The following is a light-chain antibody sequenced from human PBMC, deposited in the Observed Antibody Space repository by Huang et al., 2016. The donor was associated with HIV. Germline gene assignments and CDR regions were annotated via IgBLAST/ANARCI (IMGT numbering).Light chain of an antibody. CDR1: QSVSSY. CDR2: DAS. V-gene: IGKV3-11*01. Sequence: EIVLTQSPATLSLSPGDRATLSCRASQSVSSYLAWYQQRPGQAPRLLIYDASNRATGIPARFSGSWSGTDFTLTISSLEPEDFAVYYCQQRSNWPPLTFGGGTKVEIK. J-gene: IGKJ4*01. CDR3: QQRSNWPPLT.